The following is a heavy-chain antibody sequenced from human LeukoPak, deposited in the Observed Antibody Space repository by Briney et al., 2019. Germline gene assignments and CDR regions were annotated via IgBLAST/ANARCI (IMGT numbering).Heavy chain of an antibody. D-gene: IGHD3-10*01. CDR1: GFTFSLYG. V-gene: IGHV3-20*04. CDR2: IIWYGIDT. J-gene: IGHJ3*02. Sequence: GGSLRLSCAPDGFTFSLYGGRWVRQVRGRGREWDGGIIWYGIDTAYGDSVKGRFTIYRDNVNNSLFLQLNRLRAEDTALYYCARDGRPDYGSGSYFSSLGMWGQGTKVTVSS. CDR3: ARDGRPDYGSGSYFSSLGM.